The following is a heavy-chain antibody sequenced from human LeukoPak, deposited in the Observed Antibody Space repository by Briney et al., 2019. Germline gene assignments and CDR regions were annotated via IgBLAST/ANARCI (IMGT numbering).Heavy chain of an antibody. Sequence: GGSLKLSCSASGLTFSVSAIHWVRQAPGKGLEWVGRIKTKADNYATAYAASVKGRFTISRDDSTNTAYLQMNGLKTEDTAVYYCTHPAYYYNVDVWGKGTTVTVSS. V-gene: IGHV3-73*01. J-gene: IGHJ6*04. D-gene: IGHD6-25*01. CDR2: IKTKADNYAT. CDR3: THPAYYYNVDV. CDR1: GLTFSVSA.